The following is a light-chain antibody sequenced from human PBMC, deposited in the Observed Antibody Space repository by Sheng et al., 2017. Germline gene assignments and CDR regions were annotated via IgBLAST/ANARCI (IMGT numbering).Light chain of an antibody. CDR2: DAS. J-gene: IGKJ1*01. V-gene: IGKV3-11*01. Sequence: EIVLTQSPGTLSLSPGERATLSCRASQSVSSYLAWYQQKPGQAPRLLIYDASNRATGIPARFSGSGSGTEFTLTISSLQSEDFAVYYCQQYNNWPETFGQGTKVEIK. CDR3: QQYNNWPET. CDR1: QSVSSY.